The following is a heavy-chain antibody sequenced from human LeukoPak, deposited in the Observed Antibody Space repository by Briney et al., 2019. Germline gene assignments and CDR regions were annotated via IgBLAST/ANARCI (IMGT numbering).Heavy chain of an antibody. Sequence: EASVKVSCKASGYTFTSYGISWVRQAPGQGLEWMGWISAYNGNTNYAQKLQGRVTITADKSTSTAYMELSSLRSEDTAVYYCARERRGYYGSGSYYSIFDYWGQGTLVTVSS. V-gene: IGHV1-18*01. D-gene: IGHD3-10*01. CDR1: GYTFTSYG. CDR2: ISAYNGNT. J-gene: IGHJ4*02. CDR3: ARERRGYYGSGSYYSIFDY.